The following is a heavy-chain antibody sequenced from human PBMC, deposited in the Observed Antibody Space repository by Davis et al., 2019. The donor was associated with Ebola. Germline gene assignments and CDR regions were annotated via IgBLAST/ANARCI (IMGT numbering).Heavy chain of an antibody. D-gene: IGHD2-15*01. J-gene: IGHJ4*02. CDR2: IYYTGST. CDR3: AREGKYCSGGSCYSGTDY. V-gene: IGHV4-59*11. CDR1: GGSISGHY. Sequence: MPSETLSLTCTVSGGSISGHYWSWIRQPPGKGLEYIGYIYYTGSTKYSPSLNSRVTISVETSTNQFSLKLRSVTAADTAVYYCAREGKYCSGGSCYSGTDYWGQGTLVTVSS.